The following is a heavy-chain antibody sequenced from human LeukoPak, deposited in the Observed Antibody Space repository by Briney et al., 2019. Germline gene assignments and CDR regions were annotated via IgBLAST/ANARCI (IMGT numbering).Heavy chain of an antibody. CDR2: IYYSGST. CDR1: GGSISSSSYY. D-gene: IGHD3-3*01. J-gene: IGHJ6*03. Sequence: SETLSLTCTVSGGSISSSSYYWGWIRQPPGKGLEWIGSIYYSGSTYYNPSLKSRVTISVDTSKNQFSLKLSSVTAADTAVYYCARDRPSVQKPLDFWSGYHYYYYMDVWGKGTTVTVSS. CDR3: ARDRPSVQKPLDFWSGYHYYYYMDV. V-gene: IGHV4-39*07.